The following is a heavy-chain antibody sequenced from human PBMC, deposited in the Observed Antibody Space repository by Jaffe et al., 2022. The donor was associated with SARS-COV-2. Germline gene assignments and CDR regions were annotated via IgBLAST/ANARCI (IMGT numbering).Heavy chain of an antibody. V-gene: IGHV3-30-3*01. Sequence: QVQLVESGGGVVQPGRSLRLSCAASGFTFSSYAMHWVRQAPGKGLEWVAVISYDGSNKYYADSVKGRFTISRDNSKNTLYLQMNSLRAEDTAVYYCARETGHFEEKYFDYWGQGTLVTVSS. CDR1: GFTFSSYA. J-gene: IGHJ4*02. CDR3: ARETGHFEEKYFDY. CDR2: ISYDGSNK. D-gene: IGHD3-3*02.